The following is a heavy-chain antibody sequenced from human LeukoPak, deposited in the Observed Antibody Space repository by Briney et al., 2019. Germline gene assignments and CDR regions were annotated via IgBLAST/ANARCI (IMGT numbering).Heavy chain of an antibody. CDR3: ARDWCGYSYGSVAFDY. V-gene: IGHV4-39*07. Sequence: SETLSLICFVSGGSISTTNYYWGWIRQPPGKGLEWIGNIFYSGSTYYSPSLKSRVTISLDTSRNQFSLKLSSVTAADTAVYYCARDWCGYSYGSVAFDYWGQGTLVTVSS. J-gene: IGHJ4*02. CDR2: IFYSGST. CDR1: GGSISTTNYY. D-gene: IGHD5-18*01.